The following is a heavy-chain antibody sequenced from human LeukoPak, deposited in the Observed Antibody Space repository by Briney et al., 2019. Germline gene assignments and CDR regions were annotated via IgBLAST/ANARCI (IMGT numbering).Heavy chain of an antibody. D-gene: IGHD6-19*01. CDR2: SDYSGTT. J-gene: IGHJ4*02. CDR1: GGSISGTNYY. CDR3: ARTVRGDPIAVGFDS. Sequence: KPSETLSLTCTVSGGSISGTNYYWGWIRQTPGKGLEWIGSSDYSGTTYYDPSLKSRVTVSVDTSRSQFFLKLTSVTAADTAVYYCARTVRGDPIAVGFDSWGQGTLVTVSS. V-gene: IGHV4-39*01.